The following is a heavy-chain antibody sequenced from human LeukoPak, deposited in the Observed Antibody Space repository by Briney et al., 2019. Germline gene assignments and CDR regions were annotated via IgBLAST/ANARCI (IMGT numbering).Heavy chain of an antibody. CDR1: GGSISSSSYY. J-gene: IGHJ4*02. CDR2: IYYSGST. D-gene: IGHD3-10*01. Sequence: SETLSLTCSVSGGSISSSSYYWGWIRQPPGKGLEWIGSIYYSGSTYYNPSLKSRVTISVDTSKNQFSLKPSSVTAADTAVYYCARRGSGSYFKPYYFDYWGQGTLVTVSS. V-gene: IGHV4-39*01. CDR3: ARRGSGSYFKPYYFDY.